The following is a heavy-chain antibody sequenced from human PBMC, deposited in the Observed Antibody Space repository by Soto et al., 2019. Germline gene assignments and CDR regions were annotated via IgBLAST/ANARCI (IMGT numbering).Heavy chain of an antibody. V-gene: IGHV3-48*02. Sequence: DVQLVESGEGLVQLGGSLGLSFEASGFPFRGYNWNWFRKAPGKGLDWLSYISSSGSPIYNADSVKGRFTISRDNAKNSLYLQMNSLRDDDTAMYYCARGGTIAVTTIGDYWGQGTLVTVSS. CDR2: ISSSGSPI. CDR1: GFPFRGYN. D-gene: IGHD5-12*01. J-gene: IGHJ4*01. CDR3: ARGGTIAVTTIGDY.